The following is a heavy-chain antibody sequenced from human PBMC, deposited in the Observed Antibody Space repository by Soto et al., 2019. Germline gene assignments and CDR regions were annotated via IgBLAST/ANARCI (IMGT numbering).Heavy chain of an antibody. CDR2: TYTGGST. CDR3: ARDTDSSGYPGASGY. D-gene: IGHD3-22*01. CDR1: GFTVSSNY. Sequence: GGSLRLSCAASGFTVSSNYMSWVRQAPGKGLEWVSITYTGGSTYYADSVKGRFTISRDNSKNTLYLQMNSLRAEDTAVYYCARDTDSSGYPGASGYWGQGTLVTVSS. J-gene: IGHJ4*02. V-gene: IGHV3-53*01.